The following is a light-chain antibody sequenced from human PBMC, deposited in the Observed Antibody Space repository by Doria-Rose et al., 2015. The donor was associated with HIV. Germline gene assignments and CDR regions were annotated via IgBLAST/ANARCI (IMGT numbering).Light chain of an antibody. V-gene: IGKV4-1*01. CDR3: QQYYDTPS. Sequence: DIRVTQSPESLGMSLGERATLNCKSHQSLLYTSTNYLAWYRQKTGQPPKLLTYWASTRQSGVPARFSGSGSGTDFTLTISSLEAEDVAVYYCQQYYDTPSFGPGTTVDIK. CDR2: WAS. CDR1: QSLLYTSTNY. J-gene: IGKJ3*01.